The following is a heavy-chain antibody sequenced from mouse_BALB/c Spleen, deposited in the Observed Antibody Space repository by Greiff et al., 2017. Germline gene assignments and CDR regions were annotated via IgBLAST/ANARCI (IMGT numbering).Heavy chain of an antibody. Sequence: EVKLVESGAELVKPGASVKLSCTASGFNIKDTYMHWVKQRPEQGLEWIGRIDPANGNTKYDPKFQGKATITADTSSNTAYLQLSSLTSEDTAVYYCARGDGAYWGQGTLVTVSA. CDR1: GFNIKDTY. J-gene: IGHJ3*01. CDR3: ARGDGAY. D-gene: IGHD3-3*01. CDR2: IDPANGNT. V-gene: IGHV14-3*02.